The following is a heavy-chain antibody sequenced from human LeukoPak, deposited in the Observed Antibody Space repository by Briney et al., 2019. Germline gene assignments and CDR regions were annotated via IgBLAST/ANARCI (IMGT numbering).Heavy chain of an antibody. V-gene: IGHV3-15*01. CDR2: IRSNSDGGTI. Sequence: GGSLRLSCAASGFTFSDYYMSWIRQAPGKGLEWVGRIRSNSDGGTIDYAAPVKGRFTLSRDYSKDTLYLQMNSLQTEDTAVYYCATDFYDSTWGQGTLVTVSS. D-gene: IGHD3-22*01. J-gene: IGHJ5*02. CDR1: GFTFSDYY. CDR3: ATDFYDST.